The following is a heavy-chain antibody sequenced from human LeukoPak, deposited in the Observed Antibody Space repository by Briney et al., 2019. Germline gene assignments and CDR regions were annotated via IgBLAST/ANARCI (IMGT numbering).Heavy chain of an antibody. CDR1: GGTFSSYA. D-gene: IGHD2-15*01. V-gene: IGHV1-69*01. CDR2: IIPIFGTA. CDR3: AIAPDLYCSGGSCYNEFDP. J-gene: IGHJ5*02. Sequence: GSSVKVSCKASGGTFSSYAISWVRQAPGQGLEWMGGIIPIFGTANYAQKFQGRVTITADESTSTAYMELSSLRSEDTAVYYCAIAPDLYCSGGSCYNEFDPWGQGTLVTVSS.